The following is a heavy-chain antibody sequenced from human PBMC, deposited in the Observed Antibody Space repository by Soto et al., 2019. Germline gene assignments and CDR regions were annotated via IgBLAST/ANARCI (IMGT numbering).Heavy chain of an antibody. Sequence: QVQLVESGGGVVQPGRSLRLSCAVSGFTFSNYAMHWVRQAPGKGLEWMAVISDDGSNTYYADSVKGRFTISRDSSTNTLYLTMNSLRPEDTAVYYCVRDGYCSSVSCYTSGWFDPWGQGTLVTVSS. V-gene: IGHV3-30-3*01. CDR3: VRDGYCSSVSCYTSGWFDP. J-gene: IGHJ5*02. CDR2: ISDDGSNT. D-gene: IGHD2-2*02. CDR1: GFTFSNYA.